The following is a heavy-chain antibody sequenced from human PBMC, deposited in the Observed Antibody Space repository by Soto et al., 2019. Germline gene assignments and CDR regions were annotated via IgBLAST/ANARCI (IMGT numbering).Heavy chain of an antibody. Sequence: QVQLVESGGGVVQPGRSLRLSCASSGFTFSSYGIHWVRQAPGKGLEWVAVIWYDGSNKYYADSVKGRFTISRDNSKNTLYLQMNSLRAEDTAVYYCARDPGEGRGGTLGMDVWGQGTTVTVSS. CDR2: IWYDGSNK. CDR3: ARDPGEGRGGTLGMDV. V-gene: IGHV3-33*01. J-gene: IGHJ6*02. D-gene: IGHD1-26*01. CDR1: GFTFSSYG.